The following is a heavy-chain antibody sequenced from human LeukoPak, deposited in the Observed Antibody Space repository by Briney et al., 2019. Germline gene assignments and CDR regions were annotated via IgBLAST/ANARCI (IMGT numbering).Heavy chain of an antibody. CDR1: GGSISSGDYY. J-gene: IGHJ4*02. CDR2: IYYSGST. D-gene: IGHD4-17*01. Sequence: PSQTLSLTCTVSGGSISSGDYYWSWIRQPPGKGLEWIGYIYYSGSTYYNPSLKSRVTISVDTSKNQFSLKLSSVTAADTAVYYCATNTDGGMTTVTTFDYWGQGTLVTVSS. V-gene: IGHV4-30-4*08. CDR3: ATNTDGGMTTVTTFDY.